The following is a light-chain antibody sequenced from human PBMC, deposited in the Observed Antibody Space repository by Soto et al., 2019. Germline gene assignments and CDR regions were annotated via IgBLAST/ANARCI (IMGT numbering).Light chain of an antibody. CDR2: VAS. J-gene: IGKJ2*01. V-gene: IGKV3-20*01. Sequence: IVLTQSPGTLSLSPGERAALSCRASQSISGSNLAWYQQKPGQAPRLLIYVASTRATGIPDRFSGSGSGTDFTLTITRLEPEDFAVYYCQHYGSSPYTFGQGTKLEIK. CDR3: QHYGSSPYT. CDR1: QSISGSN.